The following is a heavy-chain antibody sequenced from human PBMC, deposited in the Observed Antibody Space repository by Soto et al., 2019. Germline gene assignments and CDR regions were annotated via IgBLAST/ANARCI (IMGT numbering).Heavy chain of an antibody. CDR2: INAGNGNT. V-gene: IGHV1-3*01. Sequence: ASVKVSCKASGYTFTSYAMHWVRQAPGQRLEWMGWINAGNGNTKYSQKFQGRVTITRDTSASTAYMELSSLRSEDTAVYYCARVGDSSSAKYYYYYMDVWGKGTTVTVSS. CDR3: ARVGDSSSAKYYYYYMDV. D-gene: IGHD6-6*01. CDR1: GYTFTSYA. J-gene: IGHJ6*03.